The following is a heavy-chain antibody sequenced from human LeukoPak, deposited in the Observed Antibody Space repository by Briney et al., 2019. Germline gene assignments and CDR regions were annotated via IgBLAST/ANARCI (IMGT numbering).Heavy chain of an antibody. CDR1: GGSISSYY. CDR2: VYYSGST. V-gene: IGHV4-59*01. Sequence: SETLSLTCTVAGGSISSYYWSWIRQPPGKGLEWIGYVYYSGSTNYKPSLKSRVTISVDTSQSQFSLKLSSVTAAGSALSYCARTSYFYYYMDVWGTGTTVTVAS. J-gene: IGHJ6*03. CDR3: ARTSYFYYYMDV.